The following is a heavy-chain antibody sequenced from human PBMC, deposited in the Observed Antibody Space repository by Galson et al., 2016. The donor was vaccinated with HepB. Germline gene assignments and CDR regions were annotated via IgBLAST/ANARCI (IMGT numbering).Heavy chain of an antibody. CDR3: AKERLVRRIFDH. V-gene: IGHV3-23*01. J-gene: IGHJ4*02. D-gene: IGHD3-10*01. CDR1: GFVFSNFG. Sequence: SLRLSCAASGFVFSNFGLSWVRQAPGKGLEWVASISTRHTTYYSDSGQGRLTISRDNSNNTLYLQLNGLRAEDTAGYYCAKERLVRRIFDHWGQGTLLTVSS. CDR2: ISTRHTT.